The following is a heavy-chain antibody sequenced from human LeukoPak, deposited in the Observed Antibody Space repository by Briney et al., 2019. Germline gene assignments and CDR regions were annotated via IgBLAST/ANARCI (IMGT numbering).Heavy chain of an antibody. J-gene: IGHJ4*02. CDR3: ARKVGYGYALDY. V-gene: IGHV3-53*01. CDR2: VSREVNT. D-gene: IGHD5-18*01. Sequence: PGGSLRLSCAVSGLTVSTNSMTWVRQAPGMGLEWVSVVSREVNTFFADSVKGRFTTTTDNSKNTLYLQMNSLRAEDTAVYYCARKVGYGYALDYWGQGTLVTVSS. CDR1: GLTVSTNS.